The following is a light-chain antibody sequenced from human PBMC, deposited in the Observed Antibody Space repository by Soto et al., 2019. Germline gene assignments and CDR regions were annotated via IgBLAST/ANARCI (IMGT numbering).Light chain of an antibody. CDR3: AAWDDSLNGVV. CDR1: SSNIGSNT. Sequence: QSVLTQSPSASGTPGQRVTISCSGSSSNIGSNTVSWYQQLPGTAPKLLIYSSNQRPSGVPDRFSGSKSGTSASLADSGLQSEDEADYYCAAWDDSLNGVVFGGGTKLTVL. V-gene: IGLV1-44*01. J-gene: IGLJ2*01. CDR2: SSN.